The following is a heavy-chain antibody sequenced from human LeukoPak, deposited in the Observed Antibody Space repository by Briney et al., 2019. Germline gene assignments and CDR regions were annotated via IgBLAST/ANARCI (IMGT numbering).Heavy chain of an antibody. V-gene: IGHV3-23*01. CDR3: AKMQGYFDY. CDR2: ITGGGTT. J-gene: IGHJ4*02. CDR1: GLTFSSYG. Sequence: GGSLRLSCEASGLTFSSYGMSWVRQAPGKWLQWVSAITGGGTTYYADSVKGRFTISRDNSKNMPYLQMKNLRAVDTAVYYCAKMQGYFDYWGQGTLVPVSS.